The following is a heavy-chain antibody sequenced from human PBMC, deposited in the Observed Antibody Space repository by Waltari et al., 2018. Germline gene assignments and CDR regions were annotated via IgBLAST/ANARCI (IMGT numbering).Heavy chain of an antibody. Sequence: EEQLVESGGGLVQPGGSLRLSCAASAFTFSSYEMNWVRQAPGKGLELVLYICSRVSTLYYADSVKGRFTISRDNVMNSLYLQMNSLRAEYTAVYYCASLACRGDSGYFYYYYGMDVWFQLTTVTVSS. CDR3: ASLACRGDSGYFYYYYGMDV. CDR2: ICSRVSTL. J-gene: IGHJ6*02. V-gene: IGHV3-48*03. CDR1: AFTFSSYE. D-gene: IGHD3-22*01.